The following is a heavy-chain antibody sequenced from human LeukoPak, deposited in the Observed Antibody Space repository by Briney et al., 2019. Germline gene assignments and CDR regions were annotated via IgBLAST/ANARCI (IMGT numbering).Heavy chain of an antibody. J-gene: IGHJ6*03. D-gene: IGHD6-13*01. CDR1: GGSISSGGYY. CDR2: IYHSGST. V-gene: IGHV4-30-2*01. CDR3: ARGPLSSSSTIYYYYYMDV. Sequence: SETLSLTCTVSGGSISSGGYYWSWIRQPPGKGLEWIGYIYHSGSTYYNPSLKSRVTISVDRSKNQFSLKLSSVTAADTAVYYCARGPLSSSSTIYYYYYMDVWGKGPRSPSP.